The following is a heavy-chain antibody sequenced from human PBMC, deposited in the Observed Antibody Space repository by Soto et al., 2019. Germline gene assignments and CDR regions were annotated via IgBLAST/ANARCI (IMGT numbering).Heavy chain of an antibody. CDR2: IEPSGGSK. CDR1: GYTFTSYY. D-gene: IGHD4-17*01. J-gene: IGHJ4*02. V-gene: IGHV1-46*01. Sequence: QVQLVQSGAEVKKPGASVKVSCKASGYTFTSYYMHWVRQAPGQGLEWMGVIEPSGGSKSYTQKYQDRITMTRDTSTSTVYMELSSLRYEDTAVYYCARSTMTFYYFDFWSQGTLVTVSS. CDR3: ARSTMTFYYFDF.